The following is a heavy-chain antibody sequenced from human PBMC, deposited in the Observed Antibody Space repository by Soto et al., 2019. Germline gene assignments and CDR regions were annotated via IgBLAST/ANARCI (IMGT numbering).Heavy chain of an antibody. J-gene: IGHJ4*02. Sequence: GSVKVSFKASGYTLTSYCISWGRQAPGQGGEWMGWISAYNGNTNYAQKLQGRVTMTTDTSTSTAYMELGSLRSDDTAVYYCARAMKWAGYCSGGRCFDYWAQGTLVTGSS. V-gene: IGHV1-18*01. CDR2: ISAYNGNT. CDR1: GYTLTSYC. CDR3: ARAMKWAGYCSGGRCFDY. D-gene: IGHD2-15*01.